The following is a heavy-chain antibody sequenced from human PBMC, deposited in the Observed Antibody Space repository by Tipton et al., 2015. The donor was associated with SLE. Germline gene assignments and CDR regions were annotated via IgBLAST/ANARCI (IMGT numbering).Heavy chain of an antibody. CDR3: ARLGVGCANCWYYFDH. CDR2: SYYSGTT. CDR1: GVSISTYY. D-gene: IGHD2-21*01. Sequence: TLSLTCTVSGVSISTYYWSWIRQPPGKGLEWIGYSYYSGTTNSNPSLKSRVTISVDTSKNQFSLKLSSVTAADTAVYYCARLGVGCANCWYYFDHWGQGALVTVSS. V-gene: IGHV4-59*01. J-gene: IGHJ4*02.